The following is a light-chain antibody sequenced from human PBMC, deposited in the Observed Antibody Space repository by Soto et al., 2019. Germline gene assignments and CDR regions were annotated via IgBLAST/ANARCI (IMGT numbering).Light chain of an antibody. V-gene: IGLV2-14*01. CDR3: SSYTSSSTLVV. Sequence: QSALTQPASVSGSPGQSITISCTGTSSDVGGYNYVSWYQQHPGKAPKLMIYDVSNRPSGVSNRFSGSKSDNTASLTISGLQAEDEADCYCSSYTSSSTLVVFGGGTQLTVL. J-gene: IGLJ2*01. CDR2: DVS. CDR1: SSDVGGYNY.